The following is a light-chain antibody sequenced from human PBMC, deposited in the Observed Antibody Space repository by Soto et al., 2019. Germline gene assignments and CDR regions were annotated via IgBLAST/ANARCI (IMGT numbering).Light chain of an antibody. Sequence: EIVLTQSPGTRSLSPVGIASRAFMASQTVSSDSLAWYQQIPGQAPKLLIYTASTRATGIPDRFSGSGSGTDFTLSISRLEPEDFAVYYCQLYGTSSKPFGQGTKVDIK. V-gene: IGKV3-20*01. CDR3: QLYGTSSKP. CDR2: TAS. J-gene: IGKJ1*01. CDR1: QTVSSDS.